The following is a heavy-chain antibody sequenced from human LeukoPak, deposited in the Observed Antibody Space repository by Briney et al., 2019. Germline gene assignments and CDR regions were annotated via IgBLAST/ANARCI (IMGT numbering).Heavy chain of an antibody. Sequence: ASVKVSCKASGYTFTSYYMHWVRQAPGQGLEWMGIINPSGGSTRYAQKFQGRVTMTSDTSTSTVYMELSSLRSEDTAVYYCARASSSWYYYYYYMDVWGKGTTVTVSS. V-gene: IGHV1-46*01. CDR1: GYTFTSYY. CDR2: INPSGGST. CDR3: ARASSSWYYYYYYMDV. D-gene: IGHD6-13*01. J-gene: IGHJ6*03.